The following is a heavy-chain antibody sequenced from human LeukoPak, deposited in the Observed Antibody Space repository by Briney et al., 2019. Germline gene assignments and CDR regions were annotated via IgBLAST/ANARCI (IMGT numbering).Heavy chain of an antibody. CDR2: ISAYNGNT. D-gene: IGHD6-13*01. J-gene: IGHJ4*02. CDR1: DYTFSSYG. Sequence: ASVKVSCKASDYTFSSYGISWVRQAPGQGLEGMGWISAYNGNTNYAQKLQGRVAMTTDTSTSTAYMELRSLRSDDTAVYYCARARAAAAPFDYWGQGTLVTVSS. CDR3: ARARAAAAPFDY. V-gene: IGHV1-18*01.